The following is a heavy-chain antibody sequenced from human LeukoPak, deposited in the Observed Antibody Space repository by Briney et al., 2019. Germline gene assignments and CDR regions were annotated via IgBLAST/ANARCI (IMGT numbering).Heavy chain of an antibody. Sequence: SETLSLTCTVSGGSLSSSSYYWGWICQPPGKGLEWIGSIYYSGNTYYNPSLKSRVTVSVDTSKNQFSLKLTSVTAADTAVYYCARHKRAYYYDSSGYPDYWGQGTLVTVSS. CDR3: ARHKRAYYYDSSGYPDY. D-gene: IGHD3-22*01. V-gene: IGHV4-39*01. CDR2: IYYSGNT. CDR1: GGSLSSSSYY. J-gene: IGHJ4*02.